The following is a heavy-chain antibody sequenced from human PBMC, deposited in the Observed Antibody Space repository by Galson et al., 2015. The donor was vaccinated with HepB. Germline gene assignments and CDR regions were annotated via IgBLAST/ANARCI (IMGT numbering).Heavy chain of an antibody. CDR2: ISYDGSNK. Sequence: SLRLSCAAAGFTFSSYGMHGVRQAPGKGLEWVAVISYDGSNKYYADSVKGRFTISRDNSKNTLYLQMDSLRAGDTAVYYCVRGEYGRGWPDWGPGILVTVSS. CDR1: GFTFSSYG. V-gene: IGHV3-30*03. J-gene: IGHJ1*01. CDR3: VRGEYGRGWPD. D-gene: IGHD6-19*01.